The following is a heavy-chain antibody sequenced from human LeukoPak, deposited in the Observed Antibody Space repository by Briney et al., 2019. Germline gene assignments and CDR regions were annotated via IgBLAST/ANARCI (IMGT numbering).Heavy chain of an antibody. V-gene: IGHV3-30*18. CDR3: AKDRLAGIAVAGTPDYYYGMDV. CDR1: GFPFSNYA. Sequence: PGGSLRLSCAASGFPFSNYAMNWVRQAPGKGLEWVAVISYDGSNKYYADSVKGRFTISRDNSKNTLYLQMNSLRAEDTAVYYCAKDRLAGIAVAGTPDYYYGMDVWGQGTTVTVSS. CDR2: ISYDGSNK. J-gene: IGHJ6*02. D-gene: IGHD6-19*01.